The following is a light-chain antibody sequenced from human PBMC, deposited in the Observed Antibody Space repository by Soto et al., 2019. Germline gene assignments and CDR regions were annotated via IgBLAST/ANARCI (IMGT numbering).Light chain of an antibody. CDR1: QSISRR. Sequence: DIQMTQSPSTLSASVGDRVTITCRASQSISRRLAWYHQKPGKAPKLLIYEASSVESGVPSRFSGSGAGTEFHLTISRLHHDVFATYYCQQDNSYPLTFGGGTKVEMK. V-gene: IGKV1-5*01. J-gene: IGKJ4*01. CDR3: QQDNSYPLT. CDR2: EAS.